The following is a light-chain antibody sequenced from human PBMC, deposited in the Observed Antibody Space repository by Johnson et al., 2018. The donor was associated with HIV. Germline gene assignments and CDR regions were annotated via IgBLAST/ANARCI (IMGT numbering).Light chain of an antibody. CDR3: GTWDTSLGAQYV. V-gene: IGLV1-51*02. CDR1: SSNIGNNY. J-gene: IGLJ1*01. CDR2: RNN. Sequence: QSVLTQPPSVSAAPGQKVTISCSGSSSNIGNNYVSWYQQLPGTAPKLLIYRNNQRPSGVPDRFSGSKSGTSATLAITGLQTGDEADYYCGTWDTSLGAQYVFGSGTKVTVL.